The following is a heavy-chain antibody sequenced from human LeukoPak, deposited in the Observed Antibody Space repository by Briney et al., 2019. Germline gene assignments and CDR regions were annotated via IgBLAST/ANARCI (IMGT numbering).Heavy chain of an antibody. J-gene: IGHJ3*02. CDR3: ARQTSGQGAFDI. CDR1: GGSISNYY. Sequence: PSETLCLTCAVSGGSISNYYWSWIRQPPGKALEWIGYLYYSGSGNTNYNPSLKSRVTISVNMSKNQFSLKLSSVTAADTAIYYCARQTSGQGAFDIWGQGTMVIVSS. V-gene: IGHV4-59*01. D-gene: IGHD6-19*01. CDR2: LYYSGSGNT.